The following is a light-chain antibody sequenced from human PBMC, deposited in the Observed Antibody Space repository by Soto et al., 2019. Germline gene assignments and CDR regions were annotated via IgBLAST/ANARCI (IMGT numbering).Light chain of an antibody. CDR3: QQYGSSPT. CDR2: DVP. Sequence: EIGLPKPPGPWSLSQGERATLSCRSVRSVSSSYLAWYQQKPGQAPRIPIYDVPSRATGIPDRFSGSGSGTDFTLTISRLEPEDFAVYYCQQYGSSPTFGQGTKVEIK. CDR1: RSVSSSY. V-gene: IGKV3-20*01. J-gene: IGKJ1*01.